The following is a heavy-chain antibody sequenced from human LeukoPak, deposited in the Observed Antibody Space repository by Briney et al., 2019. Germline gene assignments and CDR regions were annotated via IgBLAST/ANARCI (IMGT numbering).Heavy chain of an antibody. V-gene: IGHV3-11*06. CDR1: GFTFSDYY. CDR3: ARVGRYCSSTSCSRGYYGMDV. J-gene: IGHJ6*02. D-gene: IGHD2-2*01. CDR2: ISSSSSHT. Sequence: GSLRLACAASGFTFSDYYMSWIRQAPGKGLEWVSYISSSSSHTNYADSVKGRFTISRDNAKNSLYLQMNSLRAEDTAVYYCARVGRYCSSTSCSRGYYGMDVWGQGTTVTVSS.